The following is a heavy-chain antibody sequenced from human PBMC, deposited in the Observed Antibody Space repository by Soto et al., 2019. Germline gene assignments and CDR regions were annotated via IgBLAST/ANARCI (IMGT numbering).Heavy chain of an antibody. D-gene: IGHD6-25*01. CDR1: GFTFSRYS. CDR3: ARDSSVPMDV. CDR2: IDSYSNFI. Sequence: GGSLRLSCAASGFTFSRYSVNWVRQAPGKGLEWVSSIDSYSNFIYYADSVKGRFIISRDNARNSLFLQMSSLRAEDTAVYYCARDSSVPMDVWGQGTTVTVSS. V-gene: IGHV3-21*01. J-gene: IGHJ6*02.